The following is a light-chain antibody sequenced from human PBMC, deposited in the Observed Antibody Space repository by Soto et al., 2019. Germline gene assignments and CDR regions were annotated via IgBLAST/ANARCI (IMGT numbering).Light chain of an antibody. CDR1: SSHIGSNT. CDR3: ASWDDSLYVV. J-gene: IGLJ2*01. CDR2: SNN. Sequence: QSVLTQPPSASGTPGQRVTISCSGSSSHIGSNTVNWYQQLPRTSPKLLIYSNNQRPSGVPDRFSGSKSGTSASLAISGLQAEDEADYYCASWDDSLYVVFGGGTKLTVL. V-gene: IGLV1-44*01.